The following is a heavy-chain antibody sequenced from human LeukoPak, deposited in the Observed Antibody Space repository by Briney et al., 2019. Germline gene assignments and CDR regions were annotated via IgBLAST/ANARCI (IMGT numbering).Heavy chain of an antibody. CDR1: GGSISSSSYY. V-gene: IGHV4-39*01. CDR3: ARLSPRAAVATTGVNYFDY. Sequence: PSETLSLTCTVSGGSISSSSYYWGWIRQPPGKGLEWIGSIYYSGSTYYNPSLKSRVTISVDTSKNQFSLKLSSVTAADTAVYYCARLSPRAAVATTGVNYFDYWGQGTLVTVSS. J-gene: IGHJ4*02. D-gene: IGHD6-19*01. CDR2: IYYSGST.